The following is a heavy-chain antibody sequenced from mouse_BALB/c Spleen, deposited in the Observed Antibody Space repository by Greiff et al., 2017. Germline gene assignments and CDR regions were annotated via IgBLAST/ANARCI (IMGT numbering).Heavy chain of an antibody. CDR1: GFTFSDYY. V-gene: IGHV5-4*02. CDR3: ARDAGITPYFDY. Sequence: EVMLVESGGGLVKPGGSLKLSCAASGFTFSDYYMYWVRQTPEKRLEWVATISDGGSSTYYPDSVKGRFTISRDNAKNNLYLQMSSLKSEDTAMYYCARDAGITPYFDYWGQGTTLTVSS. D-gene: IGHD2-4*01. CDR2: ISDGGSST. J-gene: IGHJ2*01.